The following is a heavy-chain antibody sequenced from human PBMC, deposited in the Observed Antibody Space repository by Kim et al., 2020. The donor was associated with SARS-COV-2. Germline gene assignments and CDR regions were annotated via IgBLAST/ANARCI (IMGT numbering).Heavy chain of an antibody. CDR3: ARESVGSGFIVVVPAAPVDY. Sequence: GGSLRLSCAASGFTFSSYWMSWVRQAPGKGLEWVANIKQDGSEKYYVDSVKGRFTISRDNAKNSLYLQMNSLRAEDTAVYYCARESVGSGFIVVVPAAPVDYWGQGTLVTVSS. CDR2: IKQDGSEK. D-gene: IGHD2-2*01. J-gene: IGHJ4*02. CDR1: GFTFSSYW. V-gene: IGHV3-7*01.